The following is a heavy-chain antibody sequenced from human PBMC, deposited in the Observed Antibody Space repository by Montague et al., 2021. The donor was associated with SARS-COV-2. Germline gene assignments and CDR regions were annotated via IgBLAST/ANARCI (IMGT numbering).Heavy chain of an antibody. D-gene: IGHD3-22*01. CDR3: ARDMRVYSDDSSVYYYYYGMDV. V-gene: IGHV3-11*05. CDR2: IRSSSTKT. J-gene: IGHJ6*02. Sequence: SLRLSCAASGFTFSDSYVSWIRQAPGKGLQWVSYIRSSSTKTNYADSVKGRFTISRDNAKNTLYLQMNSLRAEDTAVYYCARDMRVYSDDSSVYYYYYGMDVWGQGTLVTVSS. CDR1: GFTFSDSY.